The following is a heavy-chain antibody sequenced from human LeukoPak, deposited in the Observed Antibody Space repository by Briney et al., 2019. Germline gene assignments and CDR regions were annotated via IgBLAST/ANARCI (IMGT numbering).Heavy chain of an antibody. CDR2: ISSSSTFI. CDR1: GFTFSTYT. D-gene: IGHD3-10*01. J-gene: IGHJ4*02. V-gene: IGHV3-21*01. CDR3: ARGVPGGLDY. Sequence: GGSLRLSCAASGFTFSTYTMNWVRQAPGKGLEWVSSISSSSTFIYYADSVKGRFTIPRENAKNSLYLQMNSLRAGDTAVYYRARGVPGGLDYWGQGTLVTVSS.